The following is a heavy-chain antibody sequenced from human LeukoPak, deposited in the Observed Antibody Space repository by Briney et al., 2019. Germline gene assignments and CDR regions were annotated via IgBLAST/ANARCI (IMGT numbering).Heavy chain of an antibody. D-gene: IGHD3-3*01. Sequence: SQTLSLTCATSGDSVSSNSAAWNWIRQSPSRGLEWLGRTYYRSKWYNDYAVSVKSRITINPDTSKNQFSLQLSSVTAADTAVYYCARHPYYDFWSGYPDRRDAFDIWGQGTMVTVSS. CDR1: GDSVSSNSAA. V-gene: IGHV6-1*01. J-gene: IGHJ3*02. CDR3: ARHPYYDFWSGYPDRRDAFDI. CDR2: TYYRSKWYN.